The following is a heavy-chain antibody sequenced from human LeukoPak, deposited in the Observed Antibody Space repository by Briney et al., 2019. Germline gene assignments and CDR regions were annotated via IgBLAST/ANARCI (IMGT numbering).Heavy chain of an antibody. CDR2: IKSDGSET. V-gene: IGHV3-7*02. D-gene: IGHD2-15*01. CDR1: GLTFSKSW. Sequence: GGSLRLSCAASGLTFSKSWMNWVRQAPGKGLEWIAIIKSDGSETNYVDSVKGRFTISRDNSKNTLYLQMNSLRAEDTAVYYCARGYCSGGSCFYFDYWGQGTLVTVSS. CDR3: ARGYCSGGSCFYFDY. J-gene: IGHJ4*02.